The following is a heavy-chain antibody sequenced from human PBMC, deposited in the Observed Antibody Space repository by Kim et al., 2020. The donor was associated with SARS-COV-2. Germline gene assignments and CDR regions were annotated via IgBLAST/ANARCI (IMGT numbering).Heavy chain of an antibody. CDR3: ARDRDMVRGVSTKFNWFDP. V-gene: IGHV1-2*06. D-gene: IGHD3-10*01. CDR1: GYTFTGYY. CDR2: INPFNGDK. Sequence: ASVKVSCKASGYTFTGYYLHWVRPAPGQGLEWMGRINPFNGDKIYAQKFQGRVTMARDTSISTAYMDLNRLTSDDTAVYYCARDRDMVRGVSTKFNWFDPWGQGTLVTVSS. J-gene: IGHJ5*02.